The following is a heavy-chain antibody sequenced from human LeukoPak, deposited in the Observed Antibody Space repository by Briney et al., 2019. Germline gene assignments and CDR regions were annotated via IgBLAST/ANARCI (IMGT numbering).Heavy chain of an antibody. Sequence: PSETLSLTCTVSGGSISSGGYYWSWIRQHPGKGLEWIGYIYYSGSTYYNPSLKSRVTISVDTSKNQFSLKLSSVTAADTAVYYCARAIGVTFGGVISDWFDPWGQGTLVTVSS. V-gene: IGHV4-31*03. J-gene: IGHJ5*02. CDR3: ARAIGVTFGGVISDWFDP. D-gene: IGHD3-16*01. CDR1: GGSISSGGYY. CDR2: IYYSGST.